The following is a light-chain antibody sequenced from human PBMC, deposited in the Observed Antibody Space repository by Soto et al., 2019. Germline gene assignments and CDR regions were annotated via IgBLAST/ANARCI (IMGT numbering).Light chain of an antibody. CDR2: EVT. V-gene: IGLV2-8*01. J-gene: IGLJ1*01. Sequence: QSALTQPPSASWSPGQSVTISCAATSNNVGSYDYVSWYRQHPGQAPKLLIYEVTKRPSGVPDRFSGSTSGNTASLTVSGLQAEDEADYYCSSFVGVNSYVFGTGTKVTVL. CDR1: SNNVGSYDY. CDR3: SSFVGVNSYV.